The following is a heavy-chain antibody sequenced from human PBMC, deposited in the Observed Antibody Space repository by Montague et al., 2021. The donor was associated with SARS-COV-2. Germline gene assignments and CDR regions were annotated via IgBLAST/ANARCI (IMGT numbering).Heavy chain of an antibody. J-gene: IGHJ4*02. Sequence: SETLSLTCAVYGGSISGYYWSWIRQFPGKGLEWIGDIVHTGTTKYNPSPESRVTMSIDTSKKQFSLNLTSMIAADTAVYYCARIFDVFKHDNWGQGTLVAVSS. CDR1: GGSISGYY. CDR3: ARIFDVFKHDN. D-gene: IGHD2-15*01. CDR2: IVHTGTT. V-gene: IGHV4-34*12.